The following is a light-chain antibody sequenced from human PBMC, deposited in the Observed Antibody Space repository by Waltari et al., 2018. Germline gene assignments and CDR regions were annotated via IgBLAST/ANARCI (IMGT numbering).Light chain of an antibody. J-gene: IGKJ2*01. Sequence: EIVLTQSPVTLSLSPGERATLSCRASQTVRSYLAWYQQRPGQTPRLLIFDASSRATGISAKFSGSGSGTDFTLTVSNLEPEDFAVYYCQQRSNWPYTFGQGTRVEIK. CDR2: DAS. CDR3: QQRSNWPYT. V-gene: IGKV3-11*01. CDR1: QTVRSY.